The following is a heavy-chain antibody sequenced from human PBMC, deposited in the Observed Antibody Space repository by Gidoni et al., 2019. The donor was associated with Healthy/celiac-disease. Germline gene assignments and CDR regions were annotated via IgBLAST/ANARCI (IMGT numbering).Heavy chain of an antibody. Sequence: QITLKESGPTLVKPTQTLTLTCTFSGFSLSTSGVGVGWIRPPPGKALEWLALIYWNDDKRYSPPPKSRLTITKDTSKNQVVLTMTNMDPVDTATYYCAHRSGGYYYSNWFDPWGQGTLVTVSS. CDR1: GFSLSTSGVG. CDR2: IYWNDDK. J-gene: IGHJ5*02. V-gene: IGHV2-5*01. D-gene: IGHD3-22*01. CDR3: AHRSGGYYYSNWFDP.